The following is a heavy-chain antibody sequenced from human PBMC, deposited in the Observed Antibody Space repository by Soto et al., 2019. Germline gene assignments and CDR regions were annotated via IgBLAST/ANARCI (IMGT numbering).Heavy chain of an antibody. CDR3: ARGGGLNGDFYYYYGMDV. CDR1: GGTFSSYA. CDR2: IIPIFGTA. D-gene: IGHD4-17*01. J-gene: IGHJ6*02. Sequence: QVQLVQSGAEVKKPGSSVKVSCKASGGTFSSYAISWVRQAPGQGLEWMGGIIPIFGTANYAQKFQGRVTITADESTSTAYRELSSLRSEDTAVYYCARGGGLNGDFYYYYGMDVWGQGTTVTVSS. V-gene: IGHV1-69*01.